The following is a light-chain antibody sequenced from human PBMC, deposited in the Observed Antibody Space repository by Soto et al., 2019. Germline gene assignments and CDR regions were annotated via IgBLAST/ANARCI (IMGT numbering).Light chain of an antibody. CDR1: HDIGTS. CDR2: GAS. J-gene: IGKJ4*01. V-gene: IGKV1-8*01. CDR3: QQSYSNPLT. Sequence: AIRMTQSPSSFSASTGDRVTSSCRASHDIGTSLXWYQXKPXKAPKLLISGASLLQSGVPSRFSGSGSGADFTLTFSSLQPEAFATYYCQQSYSNPLTFRGGTKVDIK.